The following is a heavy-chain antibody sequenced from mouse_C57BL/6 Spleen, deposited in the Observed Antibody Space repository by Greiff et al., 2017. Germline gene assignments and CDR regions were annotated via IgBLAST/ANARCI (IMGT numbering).Heavy chain of an antibody. CDR2: IDPEDGDT. D-gene: IGHD1-1*01. CDR1: GFNINDYY. J-gene: IGHJ2*01. V-gene: IGHV14-1*01. Sequence: EVMLVASGAELVRPGASVKLSFTASGFNINDYYMHWVKQRPEQGLEWIGRIDPEDGDTEYAPKFQGKATMTAETSSNTAYLQLSSLTSEDTAVDYCTTEGITTVLDYWGQGTTLTVSS. CDR3: TTEGITTVLDY.